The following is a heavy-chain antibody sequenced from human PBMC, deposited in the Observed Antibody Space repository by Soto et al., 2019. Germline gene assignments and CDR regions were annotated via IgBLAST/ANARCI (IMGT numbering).Heavy chain of an antibody. V-gene: IGHV1-69*02. J-gene: IGHJ4*02. CDR1: GGTFSSYT. Sequence: ASVKVACKASGGTFSSYTSSWVRQAPGQGLEWMGRIIPILGIANYAQKFQGRVTITADKSTSTAYMELSSLRSEDTAVYYCARAPSGYSSSWYDFYYFDYWGQGTLVTVSS. CDR2: IIPILGIA. CDR3: ARAPSGYSSSWYDFYYFDY. D-gene: IGHD6-13*01.